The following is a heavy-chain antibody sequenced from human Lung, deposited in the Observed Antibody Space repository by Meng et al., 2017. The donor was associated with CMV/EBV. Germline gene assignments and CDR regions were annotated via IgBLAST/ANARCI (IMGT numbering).Heavy chain of an antibody. CDR3: AKARPSTTGAAQPYHFDC. CDR1: GFTFSGYA. Sequence: GGSXRLXCAASGFTFSGYAMSWVRQAPGKGLEWVSAISGSGGSTYYADSVKGRFTISRDNSKNTLYLQMNSLRAEDTAVYYCAKARPSTTGAAQPYHFDCWXQGTXVSGSS. J-gene: IGHJ4*02. CDR2: ISGSGGST. V-gene: IGHV3-23*01. D-gene: IGHD4-11*01.